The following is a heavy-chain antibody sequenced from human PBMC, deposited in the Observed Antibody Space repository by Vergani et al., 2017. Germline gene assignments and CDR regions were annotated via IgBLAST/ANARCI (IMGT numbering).Heavy chain of an antibody. D-gene: IGHD5-18*01. V-gene: IGHV3-33*01. CDR2: IWYDGSNK. J-gene: IGHJ6*03. CDR1: GFTFSSYG. CDR3: ARCPSGTAIAADSYYMDV. Sequence: QVQLVESGGGVVQPGRSLRLSCAASGFTFSSYGMHWVRQAPGKVLEWVAVIWYDGSNKYYADSVKGRFTISRYNSKNTLYLQMNSLRAEDTAVYYCARCPSGTAIAADSYYMDVWGKGTTVTVSS.